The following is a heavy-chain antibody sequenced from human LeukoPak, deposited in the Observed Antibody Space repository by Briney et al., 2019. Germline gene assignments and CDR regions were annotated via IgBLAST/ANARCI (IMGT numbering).Heavy chain of an antibody. V-gene: IGHV3-74*01. CDR2: TNLHGTAG. CDR3: ASAFTYVRLGDH. Sequence: GGSLRLSCAVSGLSFISYWMHWVRQAPGKGLVWVARTNLHGTAGDYADSVRGRFTISRDNAKNTLFLQMSSLRAEDTAVYYCASAFTYVRLGDHWGQGTLVTVSS. D-gene: IGHD3-16*01. J-gene: IGHJ4*02. CDR1: GLSFISYW.